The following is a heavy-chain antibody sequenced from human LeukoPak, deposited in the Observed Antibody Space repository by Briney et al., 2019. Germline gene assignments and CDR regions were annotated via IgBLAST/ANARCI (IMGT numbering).Heavy chain of an antibody. CDR2: IWYDGSNK. Sequence: PGGSLRLSCAASGFTFRTYGMHWVRQAPGKGLEWVAVIWYDGSNKYYADSVKSRFTISRDNSKNMLYLQMYSLRVEDTAVYYCASGRYCSGGSCRPDIDYWSQGTLVTVSS. CDR3: ASGRYCSGGSCRPDIDY. J-gene: IGHJ4*02. V-gene: IGHV3-33*01. D-gene: IGHD2-15*01. CDR1: GFTFRTYG.